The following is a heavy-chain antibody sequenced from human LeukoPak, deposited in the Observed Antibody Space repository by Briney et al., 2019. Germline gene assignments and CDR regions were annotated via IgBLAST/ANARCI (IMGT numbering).Heavy chain of an antibody. Sequence: GGSLRLSCAASGFTFISYAMSWVRQAPGRGLEWVSAISGSGGSTYYADSVKGRFTISRDNSKNTLYLQMNSLRAEDTAVYYCAKDRGLAVAGLYWFDPWGQGTLVTVSS. J-gene: IGHJ5*02. V-gene: IGHV3-23*01. CDR1: GFTFISYA. D-gene: IGHD6-19*01. CDR2: ISGSGGST. CDR3: AKDRGLAVAGLYWFDP.